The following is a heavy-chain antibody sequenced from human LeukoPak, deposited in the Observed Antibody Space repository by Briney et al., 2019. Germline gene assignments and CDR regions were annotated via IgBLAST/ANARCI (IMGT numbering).Heavy chain of an antibody. J-gene: IGHJ5*02. Sequence: PAETLSLTCAVYGGSFRGYYWSWIRQPPGKGLEWIGGIKHSGTTIYNPSLKSRVTISEDTSKNHVSLKVRAVTAADTALYHCTRGPLHGGNSGWFDPWGQGTLVTVSS. CDR2: IKHSGTT. CDR3: TRGPLHGGNSGWFDP. D-gene: IGHD4-23*01. V-gene: IGHV4-34*01. CDR1: GGSFRGYY.